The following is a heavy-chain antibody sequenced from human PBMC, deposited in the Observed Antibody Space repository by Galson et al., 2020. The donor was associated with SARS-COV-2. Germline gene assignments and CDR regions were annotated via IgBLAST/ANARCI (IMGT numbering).Heavy chain of an antibody. V-gene: IGHV5-51*01. CDR1: GYSFTDYW. CDR3: ARQTSSYYFDY. CDR2: ISPGDSDT. D-gene: IGHD6-6*01. Sequence: GESLKISCKGSGYSFTDYWIGWVRQMPGKGLEWMGIISPGDSDTRYSPSFQGQVTISADKSIGTAYLQWSSLKASDTAMYYCARQTSSYYFDYWGQGTLVTVSS. J-gene: IGHJ4*02.